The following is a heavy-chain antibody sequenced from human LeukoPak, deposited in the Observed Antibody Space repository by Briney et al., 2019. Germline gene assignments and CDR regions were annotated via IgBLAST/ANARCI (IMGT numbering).Heavy chain of an antibody. CDR1: GFTFSSYG. Sequence: GGSLRLSCAASGFTFSSYGMHWVRQAPGKGLEWVAVISYDGSNKYYADSVKGRFTISRDNPKNTLYLQMNSLRAEDTAVYYCAKDPGYSYGYEGVDYWGQGTLVTVSS. D-gene: IGHD5-18*01. CDR3: AKDPGYSYGYEGVDY. V-gene: IGHV3-30*18. CDR2: ISYDGSNK. J-gene: IGHJ4*02.